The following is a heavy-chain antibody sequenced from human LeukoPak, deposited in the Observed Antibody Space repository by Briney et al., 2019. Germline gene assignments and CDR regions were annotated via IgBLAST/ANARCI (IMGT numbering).Heavy chain of an antibody. CDR2: IYYSGST. D-gene: IGHD2-21*02. CDR3: ARGPPYCGGDCYLAY. Sequence: SETLSLTCTVSGYSISSGYYWGWIRQPPGKGLEWIGSIYYSGSTYYNPSLKSRDTISVDTSKNQFSLKLSSVTAADTAVYYCARGPPYCGGDCYLAYWGQGTLVTVSS. J-gene: IGHJ4*02. CDR1: GYSISSGYY. V-gene: IGHV4-38-2*02.